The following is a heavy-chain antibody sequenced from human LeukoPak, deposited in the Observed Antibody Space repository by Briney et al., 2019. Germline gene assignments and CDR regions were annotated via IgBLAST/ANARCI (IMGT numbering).Heavy chain of an antibody. CDR3: AKDVTIETYYHYYMYV. D-gene: IGHD3-3*01. V-gene: IGHV3-21*04. J-gene: IGHJ6*03. CDR2: ISSSSSYI. CDR1: GFTFSSYS. Sequence: GGSLRLSCAASGFTFSSYSMNWVRQAPGKGLEWVSAISSSSSYIYYADSVKGRFTISRDNSKNTLYLQMNSLRAEDTAVYYCAKDVTIETYYHYYMYVWGKGTTVTVSS.